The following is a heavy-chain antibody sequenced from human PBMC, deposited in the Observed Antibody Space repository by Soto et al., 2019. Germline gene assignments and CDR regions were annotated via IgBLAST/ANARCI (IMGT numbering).Heavy chain of an antibody. J-gene: IGHJ1*01. Sequence: GGSLRLSCAASGFTFSSYGMHWVRQAPGKGLEWVAVIWMDGKEKYYVDSVEGRFTVSRDNSKNTLYLQMNSLRAEDTAVYYCARDMVRGLYPEYFQHWGQGTLVTVSS. CDR2: IWMDGKEK. CDR3: ARDMVRGLYPEYFQH. D-gene: IGHD3-10*01. CDR1: GFTFSSYG. V-gene: IGHV3-33*01.